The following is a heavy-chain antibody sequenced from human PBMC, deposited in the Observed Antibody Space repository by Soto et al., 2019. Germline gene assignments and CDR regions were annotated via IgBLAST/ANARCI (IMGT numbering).Heavy chain of an antibody. V-gene: IGHV4-59*01. J-gene: IGHJ4*02. CDR1: NGSISSYY. CDR2: IYYTGST. CDR3: ARGRYIVGAVYFDY. D-gene: IGHD1-26*01. Sequence: QVQLQESGPGLVKPSETLSLTCTVSNGSISSYYWSWIRQAPGKGLEYIGYIYYTGSTDYNPSLKSRVTISLDTAKIQFSLKLTSVTAADTDVYYCARGRYIVGAVYFDYWGQGTLVTVSS.